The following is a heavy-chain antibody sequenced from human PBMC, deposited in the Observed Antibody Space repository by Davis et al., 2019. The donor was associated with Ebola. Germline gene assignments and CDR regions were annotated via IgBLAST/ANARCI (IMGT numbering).Heavy chain of an antibody. D-gene: IGHD3-9*01. V-gene: IGHV1-69*13. CDR1: RGSFSSHP. CDR3: ARDFDRGNYYFDY. Sequence: SVKVSCKTSRGSFSSHPISWVRQAPRQGLEWMGGIIPIFDTPHYAQKFQGRIIITADASTSTAYMELSSLRSEDTATYFCARDFDRGNYYFDYWGPGTPVTVSS. CDR2: IIPIFDTP. J-gene: IGHJ4*02.